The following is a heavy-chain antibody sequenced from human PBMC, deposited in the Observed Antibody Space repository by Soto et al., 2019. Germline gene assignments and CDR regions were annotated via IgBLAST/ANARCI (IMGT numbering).Heavy chain of an antibody. CDR1: GFTFSSSA. Sequence: GGSLRLSCAASGFTFSSSAMSWVRQAPGKGLGWVSTISGSGGITYYADSVKGRFTISRDNSKNTLYLQMNSLRAEDTAVYYCAKSWGLSYHMIYYFDSWGLGTLVTVSS. CDR3: AKSWGLSYHMIYYFDS. V-gene: IGHV3-23*01. D-gene: IGHD3-10*01. CDR2: ISGSGGIT. J-gene: IGHJ4*02.